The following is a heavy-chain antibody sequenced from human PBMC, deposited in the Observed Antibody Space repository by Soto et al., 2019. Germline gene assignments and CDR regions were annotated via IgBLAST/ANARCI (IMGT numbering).Heavy chain of an antibody. D-gene: IGHD6-19*01. Sequence: SVKVSCKASGGTFSSYAISWVRQAPGQGLEWMGGIIPIFGTANYAQKFQGRVTITADESTSTAYMELSSLRSEDTAVYYCARVEAVPTGFDPWGQGTLVTVSS. CDR1: GGTFSSYA. CDR3: ARVEAVPTGFDP. V-gene: IGHV1-69*13. J-gene: IGHJ5*02. CDR2: IIPIFGTA.